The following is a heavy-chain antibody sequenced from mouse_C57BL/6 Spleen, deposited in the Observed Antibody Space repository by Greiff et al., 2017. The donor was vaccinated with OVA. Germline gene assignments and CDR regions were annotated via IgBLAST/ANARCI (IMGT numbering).Heavy chain of an antibody. J-gene: IGHJ1*03. D-gene: IGHD1-1*01. CDR2: INPNNGGT. CDR3: ARPLYYYGSYWYFDV. Sequence: EVQLQQSGPELVKPGASVKISCKASGYTFTDYYMNWVKQSHGKSLEWIGDINPNNGGTSYNQKFKGKATLTVDKSSSTAYMELRSLTSEDSAVYYCARPLYYYGSYWYFDVWGTGTTVTVSS. V-gene: IGHV1-26*01. CDR1: GYTFTDYY.